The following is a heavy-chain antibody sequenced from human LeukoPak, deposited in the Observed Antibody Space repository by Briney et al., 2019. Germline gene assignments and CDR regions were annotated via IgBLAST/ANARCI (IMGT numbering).Heavy chain of an antibody. V-gene: IGHV1-3*01. CDR2: INAGNGNT. Sequence: GASVKVSCKASGYTFTSYAMHWVRQAPGQRLEWMGWINAGNGNTKYSQKFQGRVTITRDTSASTAHMELSSLRSEDTAVYYCASCGGDCLYYGMDVWGQGTTVTVSS. J-gene: IGHJ6*02. CDR3: ASCGGDCLYYGMDV. D-gene: IGHD2-21*02. CDR1: GYTFTSYA.